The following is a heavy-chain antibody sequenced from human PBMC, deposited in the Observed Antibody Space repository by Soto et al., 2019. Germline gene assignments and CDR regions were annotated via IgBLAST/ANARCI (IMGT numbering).Heavy chain of an antibody. J-gene: IGHJ4*02. CDR3: ARSGNEGAVDY. CDR2: TYYRSKWYN. CDR1: GDSVSSKSAA. Sequence: SQTLSLTCAISGDSVSSKSAAWNWTRQSPSRGLEWLGRTYYRSKWYNEYAVSVKSRIIINPDTSKNQFSLQLNSVTPEDTAVYYCARSGNEGAVDYWGQGTQVTVSS. D-gene: IGHD1-26*01. V-gene: IGHV6-1*01.